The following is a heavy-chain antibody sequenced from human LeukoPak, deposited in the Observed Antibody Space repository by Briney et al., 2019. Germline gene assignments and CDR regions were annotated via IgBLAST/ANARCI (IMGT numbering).Heavy chain of an antibody. CDR1: GGSISSSSYY. V-gene: IGHV4-39*01. J-gene: IGHJ4*02. CDR2: IYYSGST. D-gene: IGHD2-2*01. CDR3: ASLGGGNYQLLSRHAY. Sequence: SETLSLTCTVSGGSISSSSYYWGWNRQPPGKGLEWIGSIYYSGSTYYNPSLKSRVTISVDTSKNQFSLKLSSVTAADTAVYYCASLGGGNYQLLSRHAYWGQGTLVTVSS.